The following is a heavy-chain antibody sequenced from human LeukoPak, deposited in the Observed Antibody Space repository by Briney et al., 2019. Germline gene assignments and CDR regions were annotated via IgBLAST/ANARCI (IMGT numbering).Heavy chain of an antibody. CDR3: ARERSYCSGATCSLDL. V-gene: IGHV3-21*01. CDR1: GVSLSIYD. D-gene: IGHD2-15*01. Sequence: GGALRLSCAASGVSLSIYDMVWVRQAPGKGLEWIASTCLSSSYIGYADSVKGRFTISRDNGENSVYLQMNSLRAEDTAVYFCARERSYCSGATCSLDLWGQGTLVTVSS. J-gene: IGHJ5*02. CDR2: TCLSSSYI.